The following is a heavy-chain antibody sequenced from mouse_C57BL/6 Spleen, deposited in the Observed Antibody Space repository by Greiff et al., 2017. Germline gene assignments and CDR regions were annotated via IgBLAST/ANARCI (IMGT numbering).Heavy chain of an antibody. D-gene: IGHD2-1*01. CDR1: GFSLTSYG. CDR3: AKNDGNYDAMGY. CDR2: IWRGGST. Sequence: QVQLQQSGPGLVQPSQSLSITCTVSGFSLTSYGVHWVHQSPGKGLEWLGVIWRGGSTDYNAAFMSRLSITKDNSKSQVFFKMNSLQADDTAIYYCAKNDGNYDAMGYWGQGTSVTVSS. V-gene: IGHV2-5*01. J-gene: IGHJ4*01.